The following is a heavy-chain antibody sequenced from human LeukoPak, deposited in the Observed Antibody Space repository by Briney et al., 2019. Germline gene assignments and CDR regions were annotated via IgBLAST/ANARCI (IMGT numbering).Heavy chain of an antibody. V-gene: IGHV4-59*08. D-gene: IGHD4-17*01. CDR1: GDSIRSYY. J-gene: IGHJ4*02. CDR2: IYYSGST. Sequence: SETLSLTCTVSGDSIRSYYWSWIRQPPGKGLEWIGYIYYSGSTNYNPSLKSRVTISVDTSKNQFSLKLSSVAAADTAVYYCVRHQYGDYEPLKIDYWGQGTLVTVSS. CDR3: VRHQYGDYEPLKIDY.